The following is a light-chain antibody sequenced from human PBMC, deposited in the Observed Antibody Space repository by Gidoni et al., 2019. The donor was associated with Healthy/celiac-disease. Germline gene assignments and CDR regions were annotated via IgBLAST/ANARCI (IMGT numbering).Light chain of an antibody. J-gene: IGKJ2*01. Sequence: DIQMTQSPSTLSASVGDRVTITCRASQSISSWLAWYQQKPGKAPKLLIYDASSLESGVPSRFSGSGSGTEFTLTISSLQPDDFATYYCQQYNSIPYTFGQGTKLEIK. CDR1: QSISSW. V-gene: IGKV1-5*01. CDR3: QQYNSIPYT. CDR2: DAS.